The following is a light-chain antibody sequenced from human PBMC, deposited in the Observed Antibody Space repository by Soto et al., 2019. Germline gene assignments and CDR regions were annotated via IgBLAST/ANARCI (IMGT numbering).Light chain of an antibody. CDR1: QTVFYGINKKNY. J-gene: IGKJ4*01. Sequence: DIVMTQSPDSLAVYLGERATMHCKSSQTVFYGINKKNYLAWYQHKPGQPPKLLIYWASTRESGVPDRFSGSGSGTDFTLTINSLQAEDVAVYYCQQSYSPPLTFGGGTKV. V-gene: IGKV4-1*01. CDR3: QQSYSPPLT. CDR2: WAS.